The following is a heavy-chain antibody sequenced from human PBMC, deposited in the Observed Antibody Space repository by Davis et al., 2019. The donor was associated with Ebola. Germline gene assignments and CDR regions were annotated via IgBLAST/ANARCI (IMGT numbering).Heavy chain of an antibody. J-gene: IGHJ6*04. CDR2: IYHSGRA. V-gene: IGHV4-4*02. CDR3: ARGTDGMDV. Sequence: MPSETLSPTCAVSGDSISSSNWWCWVRQPPGKGLEWIGEIYHSGRANYNPSLKSRVTLSVDTSMNQFSLELTSVTAADTAVYYCARGTDGMDVWGKGTTVTVSS. CDR1: GDSISSSNW.